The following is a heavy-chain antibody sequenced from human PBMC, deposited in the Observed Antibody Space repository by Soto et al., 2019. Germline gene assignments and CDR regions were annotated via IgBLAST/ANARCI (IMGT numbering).Heavy chain of an antibody. V-gene: IGHV4-30-4*01. J-gene: IGHJ5*02. Sequence: QVQLQESGPGLVKPSHTLSLICNVSGGSISTGDYFWSWIRQPPGKGLEWIGFIFYSGSTYYNPSHTSAVSTSVDTSQNDLPLRLSSVTAADTAVCYCARDLAYCAAGSCYRTWGSWGQGTLVTVSS. CDR1: GGSISTGDYF. CDR2: IFYSGST. D-gene: IGHD2-15*01. CDR3: ARDLAYCAAGSCYRTWGS.